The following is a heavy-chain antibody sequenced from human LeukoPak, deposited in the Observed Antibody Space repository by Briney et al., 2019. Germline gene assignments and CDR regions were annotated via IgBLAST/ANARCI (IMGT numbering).Heavy chain of an antibody. CDR3: AKDNDYYDSSGPFDP. J-gene: IGHJ5*02. D-gene: IGHD3-22*01. V-gene: IGHV3-9*01. Sequence: GGSLRLSCAASGFTFNDYAMHWVRHAPGKGLEWVSGISWNSGSIAYADSVKGRFTISRDNARNSLYLLMNSLRPEDTALYYCAKDNDYYDSSGPFDPWGQGTLVTVSS. CDR1: GFTFNDYA. CDR2: ISWNSGSI.